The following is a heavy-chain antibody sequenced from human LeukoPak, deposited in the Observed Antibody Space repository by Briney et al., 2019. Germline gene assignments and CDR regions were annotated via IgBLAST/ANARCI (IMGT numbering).Heavy chain of an antibody. Sequence: ASVKVSCKASGGTFSSYAISWVRQAPGQGLEWMGWISAYNGNTNYAQKLQGRVTMTTDTSTSTAYMELRSLRSDDTAVYYCARDIAEQWLVRKYYFDYWGQGTLVTVSS. J-gene: IGHJ4*02. V-gene: IGHV1-18*01. CDR1: GGTFSSYA. CDR3: ARDIAEQWLVRKYYFDY. CDR2: ISAYNGNT. D-gene: IGHD6-19*01.